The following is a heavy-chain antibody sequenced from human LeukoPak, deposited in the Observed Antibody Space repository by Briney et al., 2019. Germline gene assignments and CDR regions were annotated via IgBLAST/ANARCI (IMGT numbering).Heavy chain of an antibody. CDR1: GYTFTGYY. Sequence: ASVKVSCKASGYTFTGYYIHWVRQAPGQGLEWMGWINPNSGGTNYAQKFQGRVTMTTDTSISTAYMELSRLRSDDTAVYYCARDPVIVGASAAFDIWGQGTMVTVSS. D-gene: IGHD1-26*01. J-gene: IGHJ3*02. V-gene: IGHV1-2*02. CDR2: INPNSGGT. CDR3: ARDPVIVGASAAFDI.